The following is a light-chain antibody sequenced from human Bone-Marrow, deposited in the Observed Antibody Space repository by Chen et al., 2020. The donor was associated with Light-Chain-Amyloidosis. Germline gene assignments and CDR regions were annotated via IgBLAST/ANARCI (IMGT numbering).Light chain of an antibody. Sequence: SYELTQQPSVSVSPGQTARITCSGDDLPTKYAYWYQQKPGQAPVLVIHSDTERPSGSSERFSGSSADTTATLTLSGVQAEDEADYHCQSADSSGTYEVIVGGVTKLTGL. CDR3: QSADSSGTYEVI. CDR1: DLPTKY. CDR2: SDT. J-gene: IGLJ2*01. V-gene: IGLV3-25*03.